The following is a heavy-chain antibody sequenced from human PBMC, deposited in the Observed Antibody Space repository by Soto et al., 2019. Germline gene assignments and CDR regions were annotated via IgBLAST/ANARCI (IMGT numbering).Heavy chain of an antibody. CDR2: IWYDGRNT. V-gene: IGHV3-33*01. Sequence: GGSLRLSCAASGFTFSSYGMHWVRQAPGKGLEWVAVIWYDGRNTYYADSVKGRFTISRDNSKNTLYLQMNSLRAEDTAVYYCASQMYYYDSSGYYLDAFDIWGQGTMVTVS. D-gene: IGHD3-22*01. CDR3: ASQMYYYDSSGYYLDAFDI. J-gene: IGHJ3*02. CDR1: GFTFSSYG.